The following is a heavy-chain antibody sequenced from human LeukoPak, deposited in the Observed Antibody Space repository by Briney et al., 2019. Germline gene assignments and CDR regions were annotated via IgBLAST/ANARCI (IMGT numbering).Heavy chain of an antibody. V-gene: IGHV1-18*01. Sequence: GASVKVSCKASGYTFTSYDFSWVRQAPGQGLEWMGWISAYNGNTNYAQKLQGRVIMTTDTSTSTAYMELRSLRSDDTAVYYCARVWIAAPVESSHDYWGQGTLVTVSS. CDR3: ARVWIAAPVESSHDY. D-gene: IGHD6-13*01. CDR2: ISAYNGNT. J-gene: IGHJ4*02. CDR1: GYTFTSYD.